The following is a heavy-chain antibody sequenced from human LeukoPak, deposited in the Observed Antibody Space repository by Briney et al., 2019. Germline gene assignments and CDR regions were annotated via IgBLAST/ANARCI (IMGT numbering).Heavy chain of an antibody. J-gene: IGHJ6*03. D-gene: IGHD6-19*01. CDR1: GFTFSSYG. Sequence: GGSLRLSCAASGFTFSSYGMHWVRQAPGKGLEWVAFIRYDGSNKYYADSVKGRFTISRDNSKNTLYLQTNSLRAEDTAVYYCARRGSGWSDGYYYMDVWGKGTTVTISS. CDR3: ARRGSGWSDGYYYMDV. V-gene: IGHV3-30*02. CDR2: IRYDGSNK.